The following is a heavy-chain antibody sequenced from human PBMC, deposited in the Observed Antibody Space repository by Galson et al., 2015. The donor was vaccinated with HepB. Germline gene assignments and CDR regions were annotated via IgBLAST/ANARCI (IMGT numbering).Heavy chain of an antibody. J-gene: IGHJ4*02. CDR2: TNL. Sequence: TNLYYADSVKGRFTISRDNAKNSLYLQMNSLRAEDTAVYYCARESKEGVRHKYYFDYWGQGTLVTVSS. CDR3: ARESKEGVRHKYYFDY. D-gene: IGHD4-11*01. V-gene: IGHV3-21*01.